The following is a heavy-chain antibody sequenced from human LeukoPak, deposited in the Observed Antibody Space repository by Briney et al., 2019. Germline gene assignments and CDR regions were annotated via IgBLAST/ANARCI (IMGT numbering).Heavy chain of an antibody. CDR3: ARDRSTIFGVAKDWFDP. V-gene: IGHV1-2*02. CDR1: GYTFTGYY. J-gene: IGHJ5*02. CDR2: INPNSGGT. Sequence: GASVKVSCTASGYTFTGYYMHWVRQAPGQGLEWMGWINPNSGGTNYAQKFQGRVTMTRDTSISTAYMELSRLRSDDTAVYYCARDRSTIFGVAKDWFDPWGQGTLVTASS. D-gene: IGHD3-3*01.